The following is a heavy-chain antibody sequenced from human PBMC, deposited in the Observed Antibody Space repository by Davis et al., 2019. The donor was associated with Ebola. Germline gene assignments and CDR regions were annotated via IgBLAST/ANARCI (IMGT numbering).Heavy chain of an antibody. CDR1: GYSFTSYW. CDR2: IYPGDSDT. Sequence: GGSLRLSCKGSGYSFTSYWIGWVRQMPGKGLEWMGIIYPGDSDTRYSPSFQGQVTISADKSISTAYLQWSSLKASDTAMYYCARRKDTAFDYWGQGTLVTVSS. CDR3: ARRKDTAFDY. J-gene: IGHJ4*02. D-gene: IGHD2-15*01. V-gene: IGHV5-51*01.